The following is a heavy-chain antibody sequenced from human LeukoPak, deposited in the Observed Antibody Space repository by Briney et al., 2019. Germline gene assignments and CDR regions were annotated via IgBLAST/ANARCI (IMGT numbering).Heavy chain of an antibody. CDR2: ISYDGSDK. J-gene: IGHJ4*02. CDR1: RFTFSSYA. Sequence: GGSLRLSCAVSRFTFSSYAMHWVRQAPGKGLEWVALISYDGSDKYYADSVKGRFTISRDNSKNTLYLQMNSLRAEDTAVYYCAKSAPYYDFWSASLGYFDYWGQGTLVTVSS. CDR3: AKSAPYYDFWSASLGYFDY. D-gene: IGHD3-3*01. V-gene: IGHV3-30-3*02.